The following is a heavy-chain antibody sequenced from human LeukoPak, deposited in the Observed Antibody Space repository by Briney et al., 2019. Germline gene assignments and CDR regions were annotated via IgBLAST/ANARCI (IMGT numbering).Heavy chain of an antibody. CDR2: IYYSGST. D-gene: IGHD2-8*01. Sequence: PSETLSLTCTVSGGSISSYYWSWIRQPPGKGLEWIGYIYYSGSTNYNPSLKSRVTISVDTSKNQFSLKLSSVTAADTAVYYCARLYASAWFPPDAFDIWGQGTMVTVSS. J-gene: IGHJ3*02. CDR1: GGSISSYY. CDR3: ARLYASAWFPPDAFDI. V-gene: IGHV4-59*08.